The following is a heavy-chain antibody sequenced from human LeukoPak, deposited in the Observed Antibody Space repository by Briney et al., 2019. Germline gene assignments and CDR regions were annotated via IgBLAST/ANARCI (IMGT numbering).Heavy chain of an antibody. D-gene: IGHD3-10*01. CDR3: AKERRQPFGNWFDP. V-gene: IGHV3-23*01. CDR2: ISGSGGST. Sequence: GGSLRLSCAASGFTFSSYGMSWVRKAPGRGLEWVSAISGSGGSTYYADSVKGRFTISRDNSKNTLYLQMNSLRAEDTAVYYCAKERRQPFGNWFDPWGQGTLVTVSS. CDR1: GFTFSSYG. J-gene: IGHJ5*02.